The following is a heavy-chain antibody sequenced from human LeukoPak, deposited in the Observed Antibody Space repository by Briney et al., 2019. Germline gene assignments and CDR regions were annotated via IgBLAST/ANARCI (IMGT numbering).Heavy chain of an antibody. Sequence: SETLSLTCTVSGVSISSSNSYWGWIRQPPGKGLEWIGSIYYSGNTYYNASLKSRVTISVDTSKNQFSLKLSSVTAADTAVYYCARAFGYCSSTSCYGFLDYWGQGTLVTVSS. D-gene: IGHD2-2*01. CDR1: GVSISSSNSY. CDR3: ARAFGYCSSTSCYGFLDY. CDR2: IYYSGNT. J-gene: IGHJ4*02. V-gene: IGHV4-39*07.